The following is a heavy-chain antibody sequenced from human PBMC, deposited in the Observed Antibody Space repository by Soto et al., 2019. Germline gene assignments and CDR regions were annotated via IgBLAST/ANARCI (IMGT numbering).Heavy chain of an antibody. D-gene: IGHD3-9*01. CDR3: ARDRGDWLPRYYYYGMDV. V-gene: IGHV3-33*01. J-gene: IGHJ6*02. Sequence: QVQLVESGGGVVQPGRSLRLSCAASGFTFSSYGMHWVRQAPGKGLEWVAVIWYDGSNKYYADSVKGRFTISRDNSKNTLYLQMNSLRAEDTAVYYCARDRGDWLPRYYYYGMDVWGQGTTVTVSS. CDR1: GFTFSSYG. CDR2: IWYDGSNK.